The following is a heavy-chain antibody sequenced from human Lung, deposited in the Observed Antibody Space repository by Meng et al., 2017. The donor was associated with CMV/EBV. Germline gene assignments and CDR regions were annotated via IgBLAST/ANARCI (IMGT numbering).Heavy chain of an antibody. V-gene: IGHV3-23*01. CDR2: ISGNGGVT. CDR1: GFTFNTYA. D-gene: IGHD2-15*01. Sequence: GESXKISCAASGFTFNTYAMTWVRQAPGRRLESVSIISGNGGVTYYADSVKGRFTISRDNSKNTVYLQMNGLRAEDTAVYYCAKDLGDIVVLVGDRVHWGQGXLVTVSS. J-gene: IGHJ4*02. CDR3: AKDLGDIVVLVGDRVH.